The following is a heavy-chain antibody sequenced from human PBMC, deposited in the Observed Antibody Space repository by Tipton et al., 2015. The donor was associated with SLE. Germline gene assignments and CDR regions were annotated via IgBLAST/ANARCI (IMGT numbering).Heavy chain of an antibody. CDR2: IYHSGST. Sequence: TLSLTCAVSGGSISSGSYSWSWIRQPPGKGLEWIGYIYHSGSTYYNPSLKSRVTISVDRSKNQFSLNVTSLTAADTAVYYCTRGGGGFGLWSASEGGMDVWGQGTTVTVSS. V-gene: IGHV4-30-2*01. CDR1: GGSISSGSYS. D-gene: IGHD3-3*01. CDR3: TRGGGGFGLWSASEGGMDV. J-gene: IGHJ6*02.